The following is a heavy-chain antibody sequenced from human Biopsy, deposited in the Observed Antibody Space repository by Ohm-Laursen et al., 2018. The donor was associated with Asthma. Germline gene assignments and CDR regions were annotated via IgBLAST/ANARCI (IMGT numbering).Heavy chain of an antibody. CDR1: GYTFNAYY. J-gene: IGHJ6*02. Sequence: AASVKVSCNASGYTFNAYYIHWVRQAPGQEFEWMGRINPNSGNTHYAHKFQGRVTMTRDTSISTVYMELTRLRSDDTAVYYCARAPQPQNYGSGNAQYGLDVWGQGTTVTVSS. V-gene: IGHV1-2*06. CDR3: ARAPQPQNYGSGNAQYGLDV. CDR2: INPNSGNT. D-gene: IGHD3-10*01.